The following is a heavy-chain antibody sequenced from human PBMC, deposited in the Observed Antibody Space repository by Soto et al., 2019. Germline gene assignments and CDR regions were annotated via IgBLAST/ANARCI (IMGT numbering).Heavy chain of an antibody. CDR1: GFTVSNNY. CDR2: IYSGGYT. CDR3: ACLPGGGGY. D-gene: IGHD3-10*01. J-gene: IGHJ4*02. V-gene: IGHV3-53*01. Sequence: EVQLVESGGGLIQPGGSLRLSCAVSGFTVSNNYMSWVRQAPGKGLEGVSVIYSGGYTAYGDSVKGRFTISRDNSKNTLYPQKKSRGGVDPAVFFWACLPGGGGYWGQGTLVTVSS.